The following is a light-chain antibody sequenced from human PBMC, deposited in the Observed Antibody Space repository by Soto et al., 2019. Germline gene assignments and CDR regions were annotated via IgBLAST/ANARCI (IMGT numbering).Light chain of an antibody. CDR2: DAS. CDR1: QIISSW. Sequence: DIQMTQFPSTLSASVGDRVTITCRASQIISSWLAWYQQKPGKTPKLLIYDASTLESGVPSRFSGSGSGTEFTLTISSLQPGDFATYYCQQYNSYSYTFGQGTKVDIK. J-gene: IGKJ2*01. CDR3: QQYNSYSYT. V-gene: IGKV1-5*01.